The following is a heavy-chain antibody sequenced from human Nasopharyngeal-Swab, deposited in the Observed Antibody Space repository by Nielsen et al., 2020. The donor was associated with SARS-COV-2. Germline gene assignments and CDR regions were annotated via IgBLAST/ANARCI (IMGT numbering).Heavy chain of an antibody. CDR2: ISGSGGST. V-gene: IGHV3-23*01. CDR3: AKAGGYSSAVAFDI. D-gene: IGHD5-18*01. CDR1: GFTFSSYA. J-gene: IGHJ3*02. Sequence: GESLKISCAASGFTFSSYAMSWVRQAPGKGLEWVSAISGSGGSTYYADSVKGRFTISRDNSKNTLYLQMNSLRAEDTAVYYCAKAGGYSSAVAFDIWGQGTMVTVSS.